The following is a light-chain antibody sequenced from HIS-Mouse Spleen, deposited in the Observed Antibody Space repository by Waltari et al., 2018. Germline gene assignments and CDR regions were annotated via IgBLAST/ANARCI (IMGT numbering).Light chain of an antibody. CDR3: YSTDSSGNHYV. J-gene: IGLJ1*01. V-gene: IGLV3-10*01. Sequence: SYELTQPPSVSVSPGQTARSTCTGDALPTKDAYLYQQKSGQAPVLVIYEDSKRPSGIPERFSGSSSGTMATLTISGAQVEDEADYYCYSTDSSGNHYVFGTGTKVTVL. CDR2: EDS. CDR1: ALPTKD.